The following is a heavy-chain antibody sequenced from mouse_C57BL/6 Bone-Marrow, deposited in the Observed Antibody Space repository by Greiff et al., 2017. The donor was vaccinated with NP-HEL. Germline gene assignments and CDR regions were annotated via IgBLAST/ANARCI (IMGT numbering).Heavy chain of an antibody. D-gene: IGHD1-1*01. V-gene: IGHV10-3*01. CDR2: IRSKRSNNAT. CDR1: GFTFNTYA. Sequence: EVKVVESGGGLVQPKGSLKLSCAASGFTFNTYAMHWVRQAPGKGLEWVARIRSKRSNNATYSADSVKDRFTISRAESQSMLYLQMNNLKTEDTAMYYCVREDYGSSYEVYYYAMDYWGQGTSVTVSS. CDR3: VREDYGSSYEVYYYAMDY. J-gene: IGHJ4*01.